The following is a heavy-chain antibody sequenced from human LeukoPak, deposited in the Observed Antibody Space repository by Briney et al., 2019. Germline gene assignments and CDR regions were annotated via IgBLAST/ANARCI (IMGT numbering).Heavy chain of an antibody. J-gene: IGHJ6*02. CDR3: TRLGGCTNGVCYTLHYYYGMDV. V-gene: IGHV1-18*01. CDR1: GYTFTSYG. CDR2: ISAYNGNT. Sequence: ASVKVSCKASGYTFTSYGISWVRQAPGQGLEWMGWISAYNGNTNYAQKLQGRDTMTTDTSTSTAYMELRSLRSDDTAVYYCTRLGGCTNGVCYTLHYYYGMDVWGQGTTVTVSS. D-gene: IGHD2-8*01.